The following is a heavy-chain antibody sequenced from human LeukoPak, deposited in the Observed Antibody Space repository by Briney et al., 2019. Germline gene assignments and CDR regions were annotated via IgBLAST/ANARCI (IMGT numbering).Heavy chain of an antibody. D-gene: IGHD5-18*01. CDR2: ICYSGST. Sequence: ASGTLSLTCTVSGVSISSYYWSWIRQPPGKGLEWIGYICYSGSTNYNPSLKSRVTISVDTSKNQFSLKLSSVTAADTAVYYCARVGYTAMVKSFDIWGQGTMVTVSS. CDR3: ARVGYTAMVKSFDI. V-gene: IGHV4-59*01. CDR1: GVSISSYY. J-gene: IGHJ3*02.